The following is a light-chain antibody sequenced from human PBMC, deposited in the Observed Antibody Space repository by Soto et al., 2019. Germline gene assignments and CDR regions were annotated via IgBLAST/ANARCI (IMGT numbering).Light chain of an antibody. Sequence: EIVLTHSPATLSLSPGERATLSCGASQSVSSSYLAWYQQQPGLAPRLLIYDASSRATGIPDRFSGSGSGTDFTLTISRLEPEDFAVYYCQQYGSSPPITFGQGTRLEIK. V-gene: IGKV3D-20*01. CDR1: QSVSSSY. CDR2: DAS. J-gene: IGKJ5*01. CDR3: QQYGSSPPIT.